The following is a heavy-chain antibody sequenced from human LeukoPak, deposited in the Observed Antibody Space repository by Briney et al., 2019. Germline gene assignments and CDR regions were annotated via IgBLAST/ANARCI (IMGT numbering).Heavy chain of an antibody. J-gene: IGHJ4*02. Sequence: SETLSLTCTVSGGSISSSSYYWGWIRQPPGTGLEWIGRIYYSGSTYYNPSLKSRVTISVDTSKNQFSLKLSSVTAADTAVYYCASTYYDYVWGSYRFDYWGQGTLVTVSS. V-gene: IGHV4-39*07. CDR3: ASTYYDYVWGSYRFDY. D-gene: IGHD3-16*02. CDR2: IYYSGST. CDR1: GGSISSSSYY.